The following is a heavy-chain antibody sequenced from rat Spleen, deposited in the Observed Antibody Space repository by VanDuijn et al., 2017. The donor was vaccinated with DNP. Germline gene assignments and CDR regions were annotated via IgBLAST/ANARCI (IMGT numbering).Heavy chain of an antibody. D-gene: IGHD1-9*01. Sequence: QVQLKGSGPGLVQPSQTLSLACTVSGFSLTSYHVHWVRQPSGKGLEWMGVMWSGGTTEYNSAFKSRLSNSRDTSKNQVSLKMNSLQTEDTAMYFCARAGVTTGIRNALDAWGQGTSVTVSS. V-gene: IGHV2-30*01. CDR2: MWSGGTT. J-gene: IGHJ4*01. CDR1: GFSLTSYH. CDR3: ARAGVTTGIRNALDA.